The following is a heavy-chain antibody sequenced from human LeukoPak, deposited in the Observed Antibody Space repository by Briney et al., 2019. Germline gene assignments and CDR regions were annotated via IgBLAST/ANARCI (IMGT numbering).Heavy chain of an antibody. V-gene: IGHV3-23*01. J-gene: IGHJ6*03. CDR1: GFTFTTYG. CDR2: ISGSGGST. Sequence: GGSLRLSCAASGFTFTTYGMSWVRQAPGKGLEWVSAISGSGGSTYYADSVRGRFTISRDNSKNTLFLQMNSLRAEDAAVYYCAKKGRDLVRGVIMNYYMDVWGKGTTVTISS. D-gene: IGHD3-10*01. CDR3: AKKGRDLVRGVIMNYYMDV.